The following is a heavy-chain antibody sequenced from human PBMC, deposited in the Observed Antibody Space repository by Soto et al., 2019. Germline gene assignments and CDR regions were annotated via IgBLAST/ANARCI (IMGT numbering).Heavy chain of an antibody. D-gene: IGHD3-22*01. CDR3: ARDPVSITMTRRYYGLDV. CDR1: GLTFSSYG. CDR2: IWYDGSNK. Sequence: GVSLRRSCAASGLTFSSYGMHWVRQAPGKGLERVAVIWYDGSNKDYADSVKGRFTISRDNSKNTLYLQMNSMRAADTAVYSCARDPVSITMTRRYYGLDVWGQGTTVPVS. J-gene: IGHJ6*01. V-gene: IGHV3-33*01.